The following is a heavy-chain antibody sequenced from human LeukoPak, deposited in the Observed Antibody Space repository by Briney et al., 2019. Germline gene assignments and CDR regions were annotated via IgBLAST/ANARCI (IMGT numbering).Heavy chain of an antibody. CDR3: ARQMAVAGDFDY. J-gene: IGHJ4*02. V-gene: IGHV4-59*08. Sequence: SETLSLTCTVSGGSMSSYYWSWIRQPPGKGLEWIGYIYYTGSTSYNPSLKSRVTISVDTSKDQFFLKLSSVTAADTAVYYCARQMAVAGDFDYWGQGTLVTVSS. D-gene: IGHD6-19*01. CDR2: IYYTGST. CDR1: GGSMSSYY.